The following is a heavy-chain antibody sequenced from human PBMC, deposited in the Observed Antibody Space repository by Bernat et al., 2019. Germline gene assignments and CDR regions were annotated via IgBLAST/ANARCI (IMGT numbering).Heavy chain of an antibody. Sequence: EVQLLESGGGLVQPGGSLRLSCAASGSTFTSYAMSCVRWAPGKGLEWVSGISISGGTTYYADSVKGRFTSSRDNSKNTLYLQMNSLRAEDAAVYYCAEGAVGTDFDYWGQGTLVTVSS. CDR3: AEGAVGTDFDY. D-gene: IGHD6-13*01. V-gene: IGHV3-23*01. CDR2: ISISGGTT. CDR1: GSTFTSYA. J-gene: IGHJ4*02.